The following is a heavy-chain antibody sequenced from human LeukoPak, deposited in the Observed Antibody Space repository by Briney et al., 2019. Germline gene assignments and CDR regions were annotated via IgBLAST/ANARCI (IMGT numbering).Heavy chain of an antibody. V-gene: IGHV3-7*01. Sequence: GRSLRLSCAASGFTFSSYWMGWVRQAPGKGLEWVANIKQDGSEKYYVDSVKGRFTISTDNAKNSLYLQMNSLRAEDTAVYYCARKWELFDYWGQGTLVTVSS. D-gene: IGHD1-26*01. J-gene: IGHJ4*02. CDR2: IKQDGSEK. CDR1: GFTFSSYW. CDR3: ARKWELFDY.